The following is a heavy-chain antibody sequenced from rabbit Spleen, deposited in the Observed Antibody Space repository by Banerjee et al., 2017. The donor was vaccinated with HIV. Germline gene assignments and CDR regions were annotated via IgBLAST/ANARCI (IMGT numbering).Heavy chain of an antibody. J-gene: IGHJ2*01. CDR1: GFSFSSSYW. D-gene: IGHD1-1*01. Sequence: QQQLEESGGGLVKPEGSLTLTCTASGFSFSSSYWICWVRQAPGKGLEWIACIYAHSSGSTAYARWAKGRFIMSRTSSTTVTLQMTSLTAADTATYFCARNYVNAFDPWGQGTLVTVS. CDR3: ARNYVNAFDP. CDR2: IYAHSSGST. V-gene: IGHV1S45*01.